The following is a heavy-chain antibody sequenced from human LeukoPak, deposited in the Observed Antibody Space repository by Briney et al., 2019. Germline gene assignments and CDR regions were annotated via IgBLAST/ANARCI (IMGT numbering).Heavy chain of an antibody. CDR1: GFTFSGSA. CDR3: TRDRGTYNRFDP. Sequence: GGSLRLSCAASGFTFSGSAVHWVRQSSGKGLEWVGHIDKKDNLYATAYAESVKGRFTISRDDSKDTAFLHMDSLKTEDTALYYCTRDRGTYNRFDPWGQGTLVTVSS. CDR2: IDKKDNLYAT. D-gene: IGHD2-15*01. J-gene: IGHJ5*02. V-gene: IGHV3-73*01.